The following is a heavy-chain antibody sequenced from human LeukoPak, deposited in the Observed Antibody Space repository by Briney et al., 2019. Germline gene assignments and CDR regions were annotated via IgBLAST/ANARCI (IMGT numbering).Heavy chain of an antibody. CDR2: ISWNSGSI. CDR3: AKGPIAAPHYFDY. J-gene: IGHJ4*02. CDR1: GLTFDDYA. D-gene: IGHD6-6*01. Sequence: GGSLRLSCAASGLTFDDYAMHWVRQAPGKGLEWVSAISWNSGSIGYADSVKGRFTISRDNSKNTLYLQMNSLRAEDTAVYYCAKGPIAAPHYFDYWGQGTLVTVSS. V-gene: IGHV3-9*01.